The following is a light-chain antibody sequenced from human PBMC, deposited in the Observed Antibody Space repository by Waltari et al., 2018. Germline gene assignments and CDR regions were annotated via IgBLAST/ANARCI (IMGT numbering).Light chain of an antibody. CDR1: QGISNS. J-gene: IGKJ1*01. CDR2: LTS. V-gene: IGKV1-NL1*01. Sequence: DIQMTQSPSSLSASVGDRVTITCRASQGISNSLAWYQQKPGKAPKLLLYLTSRLESGVPSRFSGSGSGTDYTLTISSLQPEDFATYYCQQHYSSLWKFGQGTKVEIK. CDR3: QQHYSSLWK.